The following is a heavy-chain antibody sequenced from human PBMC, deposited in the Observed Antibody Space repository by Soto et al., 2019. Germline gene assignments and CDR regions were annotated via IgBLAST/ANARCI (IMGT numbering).Heavy chain of an antibody. D-gene: IGHD4-17*01. V-gene: IGHV3-23*01. CDR1: GFTFSSYA. CDR2: ISGSGGST. J-gene: IGHJ5*02. CDR3: AKDPVPDYAQYNWFDP. Sequence: PGGSLRLSCAASGFTFSSYAMSWVRQAPGKGLEWVSAISGSGGSTYYADSVKGRPTISRDNSKNTLYLQMNSLRAEDTAVYYCAKDPVPDYAQYNWFDPWGQGTLVTVSS.